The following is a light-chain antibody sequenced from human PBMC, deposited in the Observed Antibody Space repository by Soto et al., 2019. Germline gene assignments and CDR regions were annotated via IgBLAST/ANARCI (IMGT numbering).Light chain of an antibody. CDR2: GTS. J-gene: IGKJ3*01. CDR1: QSVSSSY. Sequence: EIVLTQSPGTLSLSPGERATLSCRASQSVSSSYLAWYQQKPGQAPRLLIYGTSARDTGIPDRFSGSGSWTDFPLTISRLEPEDFAVYYCQQYGSSPPITFGPGTKVDIK. V-gene: IGKV3-20*01. CDR3: QQYGSSPPIT.